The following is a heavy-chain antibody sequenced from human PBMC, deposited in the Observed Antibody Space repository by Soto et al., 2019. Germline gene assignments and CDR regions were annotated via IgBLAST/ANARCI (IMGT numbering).Heavy chain of an antibody. D-gene: IGHD3-22*01. CDR3: ASSTCFSDSRGYHFETLDS. Sequence: SETLSLTCSVSAGSVDRSNYFWNWIRQPPGKGLEWIGNISYSGGTNKNPALKSRVTLSLDTSKNQFSLTLTSVTAADTAMYYCASSTCFSDSRGYHFETLDSWGQGTLVTVAS. CDR2: ISYSGGT. V-gene: IGHV4-61*01. CDR1: AGSVDRSNYF. J-gene: IGHJ4*02.